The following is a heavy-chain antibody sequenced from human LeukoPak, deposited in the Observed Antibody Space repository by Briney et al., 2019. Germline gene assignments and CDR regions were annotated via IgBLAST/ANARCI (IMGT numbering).Heavy chain of an antibody. D-gene: IGHD3-3*01. V-gene: IGHV3-30-3*01. CDR2: ISYDGSNK. CDR1: VFTFSSYA. J-gene: IGHJ4*02. Sequence: GGSLRLSCAASVFTFSSYAMHWVRQAPGKGLEWVAVISYDGSNKYYADSVKGRFTISRDNSKNTLYLQMNSLRAEDTAVYYCARDLSTYYDFWSGYSYWGQGTLVTVSS. CDR3: ARDLSTYYDFWSGYSY.